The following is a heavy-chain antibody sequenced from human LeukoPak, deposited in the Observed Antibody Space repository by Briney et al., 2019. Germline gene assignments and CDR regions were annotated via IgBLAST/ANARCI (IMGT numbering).Heavy chain of an antibody. CDR3: ARGHSGYDY. Sequence: LEWIGYIYYSGSTNYNPSLKSRVTISVDTSRNQFSLKLSSVTAADTAVYYCARGHSGYDYWGQGTLVTVSS. J-gene: IGHJ4*02. CDR2: IYYSGST. V-gene: IGHV4-59*09. D-gene: IGHD5-12*01.